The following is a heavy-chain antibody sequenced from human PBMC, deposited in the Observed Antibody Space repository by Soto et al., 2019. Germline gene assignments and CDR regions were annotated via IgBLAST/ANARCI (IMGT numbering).Heavy chain of an antibody. CDR1: GFTFSSHA. J-gene: IGHJ4*02. Sequence: EVQLLESGGGLVQPGGALRLSCAASGFTFSSHAMSWVRQAPGKGLEWISSISAGSEGAYYADPVKGRFTTSRDNSNNTLYLPMNSLRAEDTAVYYCARDLWWYLHWGQGTLVTVSS. D-gene: IGHD2-15*01. V-gene: IGHV3-23*01. CDR2: ISAGSEGA. CDR3: ARDLWWYLH.